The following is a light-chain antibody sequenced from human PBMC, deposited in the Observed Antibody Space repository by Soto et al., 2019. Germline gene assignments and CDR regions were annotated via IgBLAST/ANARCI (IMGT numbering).Light chain of an antibody. V-gene: IGKV1-12*01. Sequence: DIQMTQSPSTLSGSVGDRVTITCRASQTISSSLAWYQQKPGKAPKLLIYYASTLQSGVPSRFSGSGSGTDFTLSISDLQPEDFGTYYCQQANSLSITFGQGTRLEIK. CDR3: QQANSLSIT. J-gene: IGKJ5*01. CDR2: YAS. CDR1: QTISSS.